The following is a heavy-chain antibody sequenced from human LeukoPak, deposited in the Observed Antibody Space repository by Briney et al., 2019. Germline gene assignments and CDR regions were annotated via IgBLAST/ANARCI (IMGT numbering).Heavy chain of an antibody. J-gene: IGHJ4*02. D-gene: IGHD4-17*01. CDR2: ISGSGGST. Sequence: PGGSLRLSCAASGFTFSSYAMSWVRQAPGKGLEWVSAISGSGGSTYYADSVKGRFTISRDNSKNTLYLQMNSLRAEDTAVYYCAKDQGLNYGDLYFDYWGQGTLSPSPQ. CDR1: GFTFSSYA. CDR3: AKDQGLNYGDLYFDY. V-gene: IGHV3-23*01.